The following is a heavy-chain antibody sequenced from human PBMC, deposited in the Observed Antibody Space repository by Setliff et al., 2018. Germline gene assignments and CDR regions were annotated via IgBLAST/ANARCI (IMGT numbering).Heavy chain of an antibody. CDR3: ARERMYYNFWSGYSDY. D-gene: IGHD3-3*01. V-gene: IGHV4-39*07. CDR2: IYYSGST. CDR1: GGSISSSSYY. J-gene: IGHJ4*02. Sequence: SETLSLTCTVSGGSISSSSYYWGWIRQPPGKGLEWIGSIYYSGSTYYNPSLKSRVTISVDTSKNQFSLKLSSVTAADTAVYYCARERMYYNFWSGYSDYWGQGTLVTVS.